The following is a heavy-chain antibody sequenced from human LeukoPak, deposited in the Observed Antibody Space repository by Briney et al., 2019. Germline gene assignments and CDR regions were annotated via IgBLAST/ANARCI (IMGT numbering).Heavy chain of an antibody. J-gene: IGHJ5*02. V-gene: IGHV3-23*01. CDR3: AKLPRGYCSSASCPNWFDP. CDR1: GFSFSSYA. CDR2: LSDSGLTT. Sequence: GGSLRLSCAASGFSFSSYAMSWVRQAPGQGLMWVSALSDSGLTTYYADSVKGRFTISRDNSKSTVYLQMNSLRAEDTAVYYCAKLPRGYCSSASCPNWFDPWGQGTRVTVSS. D-gene: IGHD2-2*01.